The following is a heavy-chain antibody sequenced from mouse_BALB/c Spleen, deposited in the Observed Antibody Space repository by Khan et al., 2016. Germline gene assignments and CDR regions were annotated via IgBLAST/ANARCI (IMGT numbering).Heavy chain of an antibody. CDR1: GFSLSTSGMG. Sequence: QVPLKESGPGILQPSQTLSLTCSFSGFSLSTSGMGVSWIRQPSGKGLEWLSHIYWDDDKRYNPSLKSRLTISKATSSYQVFLKITSVETADTATYDGARTYDGYPYYFDYWGQGTTLTVSS. J-gene: IGHJ2*01. CDR3: ARTYDGYPYYFDY. D-gene: IGHD2-3*01. CDR2: IYWDDDK. V-gene: IGHV8-12*01.